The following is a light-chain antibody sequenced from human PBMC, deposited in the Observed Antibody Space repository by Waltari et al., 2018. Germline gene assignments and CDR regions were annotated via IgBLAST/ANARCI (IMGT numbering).Light chain of an antibody. CDR2: QAS. Sequence: DIQMTQSPSTLSASVGDRVIITCRASQSISSWLAWYQQKPGKAPELLIYQASSLKSGVPSRFSGSGSGTEFTLTISSLQPDDFATYFCHQYNTYSTFGQGIKVEIK. CDR3: HQYNTYST. J-gene: IGKJ1*01. CDR1: QSISSW. V-gene: IGKV1-5*03.